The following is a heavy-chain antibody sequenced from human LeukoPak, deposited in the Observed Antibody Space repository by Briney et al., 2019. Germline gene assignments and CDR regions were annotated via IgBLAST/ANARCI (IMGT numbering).Heavy chain of an antibody. D-gene: IGHD2-15*01. Sequence: PSETLSLTCTVSGGSISSSSYYWGWIRQPPGKGLEWIGNIYYSGSTYFNPSLKSRVTISVDTSKNQFSLKLSSVTAADTAVYYCARTTEGYCRGRSCYSYYYYMDVWGKGTTVTVSS. CDR1: GGSISSSSYY. CDR2: IYYSGST. CDR3: ARTTEGYCRGRSCYSYYYYMDV. V-gene: IGHV4-39*07. J-gene: IGHJ6*03.